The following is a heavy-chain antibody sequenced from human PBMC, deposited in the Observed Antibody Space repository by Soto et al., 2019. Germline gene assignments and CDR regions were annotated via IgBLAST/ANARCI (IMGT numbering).Heavy chain of an antibody. CDR3: XXXXXXXXXIFGVVTSPMDV. J-gene: IGHJ6*04. CDR1: GFTFSSYA. V-gene: IGHV3-23*01. D-gene: IGHD3-3*01. Sequence: EVQLLESGGGLVQPGGSLRLSCAASGFTFSSYAMSWVRQAPGKGLEWVSAIXGSGGSTYYADSVKGRFTISRDNSKNTLYLQMXSXRAEDXAVXXXXXXXXXXXXIFGVVTSPMDVWGKGTTVTVSS. CDR2: IXGSGGST.